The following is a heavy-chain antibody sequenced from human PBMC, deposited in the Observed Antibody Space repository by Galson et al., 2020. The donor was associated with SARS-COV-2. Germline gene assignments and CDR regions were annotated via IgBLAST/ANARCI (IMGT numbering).Heavy chain of an antibody. Sequence: GGSLRLSCAASGFIFSDSAIHWVRQGSGKGLEWVGRIRSKTNSHATDYAASVKGRFTISRDDAKNTAYLQMNSLKIEDTAVYYCTIRLVASETEKFDYWGQGTLVTVSS. J-gene: IGHJ4*02. CDR3: TIRLVASETEKFDY. V-gene: IGHV3-73*01. CDR1: GFIFSDSA. CDR2: IRSKTNSHAT. D-gene: IGHD2-2*01.